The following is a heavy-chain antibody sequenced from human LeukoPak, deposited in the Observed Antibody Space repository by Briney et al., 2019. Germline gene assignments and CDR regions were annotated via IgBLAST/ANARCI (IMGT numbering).Heavy chain of an antibody. CDR2: ISGYNVNT. V-gene: IGHV1-18*01. CDR3: ARASGNVRVEKFDP. Sequence: GASVKVSCKASGHTFISTDFSWIRQAPGQGLEWMGWISGYNVNTNYAQKFQGRVTLTTDTSTSTVYMELTSLTSDDTAVYFCARASGNVRVEKFDPWGQGTLVTVSS. D-gene: IGHD2-15*01. J-gene: IGHJ5*02. CDR1: GHTFISTD.